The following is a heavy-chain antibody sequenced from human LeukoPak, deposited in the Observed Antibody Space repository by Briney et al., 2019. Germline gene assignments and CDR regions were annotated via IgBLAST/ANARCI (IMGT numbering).Heavy chain of an antibody. CDR3: AKGGLYGCSSTSCYPFLRPFDY. CDR1: GFTFSSYG. J-gene: IGHJ4*02. D-gene: IGHD2-2*01. CDR2: ISYDGSNK. V-gene: IGHV3-30*18. Sequence: GGSLRLSCAASGFTFSSYGMHWVRQAPGKGLEWVAVISYDGSNKYYADSVKGRFTISRDNSKNTLYLQMNSLRAEDTAVYYCAKGGLYGCSSTSCYPFLRPFDYWGQGTLDTVSS.